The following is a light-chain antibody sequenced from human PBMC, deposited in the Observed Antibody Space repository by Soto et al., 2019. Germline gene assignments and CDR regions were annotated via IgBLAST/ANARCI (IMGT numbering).Light chain of an antibody. CDR2: QVS. Sequence: QSALTQAASASGSPGQSITISCSGTYNDVGAYDFVSWYQQHPGKAPKLMIFQVSNRPSGVSGRFSGSKSGNTASLTISGLQAEDEADYYWASHTTSGTWVFGGGTKLTVL. CDR3: ASHTTSGTWV. V-gene: IGLV2-14*01. J-gene: IGLJ3*02. CDR1: YNDVGAYDF.